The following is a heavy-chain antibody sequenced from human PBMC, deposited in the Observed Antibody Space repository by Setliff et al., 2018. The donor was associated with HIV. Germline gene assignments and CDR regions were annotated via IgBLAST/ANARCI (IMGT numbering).Heavy chain of an antibody. Sequence: SETLSLTCTVSGGSISSYYWSWIRQPPGKGLEWIGYIYYSGSTNYNPSLKSRVTISVDTSKNQFSLKLSSVTAADTAVYYCARAMVPDSSGYYRPPAIDIWGQGTMVTVS. CDR3: ARAMVPDSSGYYRPPAIDI. D-gene: IGHD3-22*01. V-gene: IGHV4-59*01. CDR1: GGSISSYY. J-gene: IGHJ3*02. CDR2: IYYSGST.